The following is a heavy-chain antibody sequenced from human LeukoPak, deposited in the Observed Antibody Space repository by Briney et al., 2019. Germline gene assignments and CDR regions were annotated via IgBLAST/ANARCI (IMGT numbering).Heavy chain of an antibody. D-gene: IGHD3-9*01. V-gene: IGHV3-7*01. J-gene: IGHJ4*02. CDR2: IKQDGSEK. CDR1: GFTFSSYW. CDR3: ARVLGVYPHYDILPGYLDY. Sequence: PGGSLRLSCAASGFTFSSYWMSWVRQAPGKGLEWVANIKQDGSEKYYVVSVKGRFTISRDNDKNSLYLQMNSLRAEDTAVYYCARVLGVYPHYDILPGYLDYWGQGTLVTVSS.